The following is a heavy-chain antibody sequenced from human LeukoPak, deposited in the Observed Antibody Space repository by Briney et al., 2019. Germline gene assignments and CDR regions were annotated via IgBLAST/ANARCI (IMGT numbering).Heavy chain of an antibody. Sequence: PGGSLRLSCAASGFTVSSNYMSWVRQAPGKGLEWVSVIYSGGSTYYADSVKGRFTISRDNSKNTLYLQMNSLRAEDTAVYYCAKTVVVITFRFDSWGQGSLVTVSS. CDR2: IYSGGST. CDR1: GFTVSSNY. J-gene: IGHJ4*02. V-gene: IGHV3-53*01. D-gene: IGHD2-21*01. CDR3: AKTVVVITFRFDS.